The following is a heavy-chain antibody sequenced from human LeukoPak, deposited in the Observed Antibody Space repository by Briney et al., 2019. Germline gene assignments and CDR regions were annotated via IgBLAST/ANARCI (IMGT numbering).Heavy chain of an antibody. CDR2: IGDSGSGG. V-gene: IGHV3-23*01. D-gene: IGHD4-23*01. CDR3: SRIKYGGNSGYHFDY. Sequence: GGSLRLSCSPSGFNFNYFAMSWIRQAPGKRLPWVSTIGDSGSGGSFAGSVRGRFTISRDNSKDMVYLQMHSLRGDDSAVYYLSRIKYGGNSGYHFDYWGQGTLVTVSS. CDR1: GFNFNYFA. J-gene: IGHJ4*02.